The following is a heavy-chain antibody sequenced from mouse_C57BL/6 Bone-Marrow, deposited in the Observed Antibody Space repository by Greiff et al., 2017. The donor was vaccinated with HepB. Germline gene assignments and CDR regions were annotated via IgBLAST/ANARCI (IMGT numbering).Heavy chain of an antibody. V-gene: IGHV1-53*01. J-gene: IGHJ4*01. Sequence: QVHVKQPGTELVKPGASVKLSCKASGYTFTSYWMHWVKQRPGQGLEWIGNINPSNGGTNYNEKFKSKATLTVDKSSSTAYMQLSSLTSEDSAVYYCARSRLRRAMDYWGQGTSVTVSS. D-gene: IGHD2-2*01. CDR2: INPSNGGT. CDR3: ARSRLRRAMDY. CDR1: GYTFTSYW.